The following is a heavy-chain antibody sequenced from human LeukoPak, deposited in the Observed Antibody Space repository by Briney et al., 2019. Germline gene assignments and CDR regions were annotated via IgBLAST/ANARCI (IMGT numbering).Heavy chain of an antibody. V-gene: IGHV4-34*01. CDR1: GGSFNGYY. Sequence: SETLSLTCAVYGGSFNGYYWSWIRQPPGKGLEWVGDLIHSGSTNYNPSLKSRVTISLDTSNNQFSLKLSSVTAAGTAVYYCARGLPSLRFPFYWGQGTLVTVSS. J-gene: IGHJ4*02. CDR2: LIHSGST. D-gene: IGHD3-3*01. CDR3: ARGLPSLRFPFY.